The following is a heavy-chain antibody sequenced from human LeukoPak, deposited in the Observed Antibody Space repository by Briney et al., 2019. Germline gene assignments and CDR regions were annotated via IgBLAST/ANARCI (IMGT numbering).Heavy chain of an antibody. CDR3: AKDQYDYVWGSYRYRSIDY. CDR2: IYSGGST. D-gene: IGHD3-16*02. J-gene: IGHJ4*02. V-gene: IGHV3-53*01. CDR1: GFTVSSNY. Sequence: PGGSLRLSCAASGFTVSSNYMSWVRQAPGKGLEWVSVIYSGGSTYYADSVKGRFTISRDNSKNTLYLQMNSLRAEDTAVYYCAKDQYDYVWGSYRYRSIDYWGQGTLVTVSS.